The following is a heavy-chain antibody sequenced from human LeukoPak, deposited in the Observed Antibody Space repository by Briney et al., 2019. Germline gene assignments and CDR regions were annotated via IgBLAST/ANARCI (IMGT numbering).Heavy chain of an antibody. Sequence: SETLSLTCTVSGGSISSGDYYWSWIRQPPGKGLEWIGYIYYSGSTNYNPSLKSRVTISVDTSKNQFSLKLSSVTAADTAVYYCSRGYATYGMDVWGQGTTVTVSS. CDR3: SRGYATYGMDV. V-gene: IGHV4-61*08. D-gene: IGHD2-8*01. J-gene: IGHJ6*02. CDR2: IYYSGST. CDR1: GGSISSGDYY.